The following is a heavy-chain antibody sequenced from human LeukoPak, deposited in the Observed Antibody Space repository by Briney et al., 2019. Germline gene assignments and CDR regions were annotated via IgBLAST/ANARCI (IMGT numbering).Heavy chain of an antibody. V-gene: IGHV4-59*01. CDR1: GGSISSYY. J-gene: IGHJ6*02. CDR2: IYYSGST. CDR3: ASSSRPYGMDV. Sequence: SETLSLTCTVSGGSISSYYWSWLRQPPGKGLEWIGYIYYSGSTNYNPSLKSRVTISVDTSKNQFSLKLSSVTAADTAVYYCASSSRPYGMDVWGQGTTVTVSS.